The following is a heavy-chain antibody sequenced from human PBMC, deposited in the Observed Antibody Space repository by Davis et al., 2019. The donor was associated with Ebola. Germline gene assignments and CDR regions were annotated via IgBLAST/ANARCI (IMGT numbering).Heavy chain of an antibody. J-gene: IGHJ4*02. CDR2: IIPIFGAA. D-gene: IGHD3-10*01. Sequence: AASVKVSCKASGYDFNEYPMGWVRQAPGQGLEWVGGIIPIFGAAIYSEKFQGRVTITADESTSTSYMELSSLRSEDTAMYYCARGVDGFYGSGAYYYLDYWGQGTLVTVSS. CDR3: ARGVDGFYGSGAYYYLDY. CDR1: GYDFNEYP. V-gene: IGHV1-69*13.